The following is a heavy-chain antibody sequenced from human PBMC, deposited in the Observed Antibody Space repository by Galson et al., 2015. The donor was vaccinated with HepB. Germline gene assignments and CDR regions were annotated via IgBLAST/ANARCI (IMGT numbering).Heavy chain of an antibody. V-gene: IGHV1-24*01. CDR1: GYTLTELS. CDR2: FDPEDGET. CDR3: ATDLPRAIVVVITKLYY. D-gene: IGHD3-22*01. Sequence: SVKVSCKVSGYTLTELSMHWVRQAPGKGLEWMGGFDPEDGETIYAQKFQGRVTMTEDTSTDTAYMELSSLRSEDTAVYYCATDLPRAIVVVITKLYYWGQGTLVTVSS. J-gene: IGHJ4*02.